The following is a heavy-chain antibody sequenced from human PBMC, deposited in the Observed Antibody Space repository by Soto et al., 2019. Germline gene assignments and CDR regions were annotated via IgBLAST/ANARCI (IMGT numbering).Heavy chain of an antibody. V-gene: IGHV1-18*01. D-gene: IGHD1-26*01. CDR3: AGAHEACSAATCQVGGFDN. CDR2: ISPYSGNT. Sequence: QVQLVQSGAEVKKPGASVRVSCKAYGYSFTSYAISWVRQAPGQGLEWMGWISPYSGNTNYAQRFQGRLTLTTDTSTSTGSIEITSLRAGDTPVYYCAGAHEACSAATCQVGGFDNWGLGSLVIVSS. J-gene: IGHJ4*02. CDR1: GYSFTSYA.